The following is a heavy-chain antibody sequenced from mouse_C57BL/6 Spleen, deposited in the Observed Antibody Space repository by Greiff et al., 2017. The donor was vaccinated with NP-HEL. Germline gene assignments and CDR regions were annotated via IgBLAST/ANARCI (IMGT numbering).Heavy chain of an antibody. CDR2: IDPENGDT. CDR1: GFNIKDDY. Sequence: VQLQQSGAELVRPGASVKLSCTASGFNIKDDYMHWVKQRPEQGLEWIGWIDPENGDTESASKFQGKATITADTSSNTAYLQLSSLTSEDTAVYYCTTRLTGPFAYWGQGTLVTVSA. J-gene: IGHJ3*01. V-gene: IGHV14-4*01. CDR3: TTRLTGPFAY. D-gene: IGHD4-1*01.